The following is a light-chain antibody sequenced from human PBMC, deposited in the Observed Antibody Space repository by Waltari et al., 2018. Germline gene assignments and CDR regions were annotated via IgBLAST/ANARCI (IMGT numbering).Light chain of an antibody. CDR2: DAS. V-gene: IGKV3-11*01. J-gene: IGKJ1*01. CDR3: QQRIGWPPWT. CDR1: QSVASY. Sequence: EIVLTQSPAILSLSPGERATLSSRASQSVASYLAWYQQKPGQAPRLLIYDASNRASGIPARFSGSGSGTDFTLTISSLEPEDFAVYYCQQRIGWPPWTFGQGTKVEI.